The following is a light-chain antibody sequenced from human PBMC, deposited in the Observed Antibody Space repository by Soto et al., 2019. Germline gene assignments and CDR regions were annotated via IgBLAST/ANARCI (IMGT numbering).Light chain of an antibody. CDR1: QSVGNK. CDR2: DIS. CDR3: QQYNIWRSIT. J-gene: IGKJ5*01. V-gene: IGKV3-15*01. Sequence: EIRVSQSPATLSVSTEERATLSCRASQSVGNKVAWYQHKPGQTPRLIIYDISTRAAGVPARFSGSGYGTDFTLTISSLQSEDFAVYYCQQYNIWRSITFAQRTRLAIK.